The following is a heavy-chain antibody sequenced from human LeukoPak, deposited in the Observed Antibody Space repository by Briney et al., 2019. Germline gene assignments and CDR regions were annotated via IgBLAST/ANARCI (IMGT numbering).Heavy chain of an antibody. D-gene: IGHD1-26*01. V-gene: IGHV1-69*13. CDR3: AREVAVGGGFDY. Sequence: PGASVKVSCKASGGTFSSYAISWVRQAPGQGLEWMGGIIPIFGTANYAQKFQGRVTITADESTSTAYMELSSLRSEDTAVYYCAREVAVGGGFDYWGQGTLVTVSS. CDR1: GGTFSSYA. CDR2: IIPIFGTA. J-gene: IGHJ4*02.